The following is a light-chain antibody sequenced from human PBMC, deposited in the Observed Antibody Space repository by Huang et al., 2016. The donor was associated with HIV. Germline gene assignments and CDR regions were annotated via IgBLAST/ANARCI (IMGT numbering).Light chain of an antibody. Sequence: EIVLTQSPVTLSLSPGERATLSCRASQSVGSYLSWYQQKPSQAPRLLVYDASTRAPCIPARFRGSRCAADFTLTISSLGPEDVALYYCRQEGNRPPYTFGQGTRLEIK. CDR1: QSVGSY. J-gene: IGKJ2*01. CDR2: DAS. V-gene: IGKV3-11*01. CDR3: RQEGNRPPYT.